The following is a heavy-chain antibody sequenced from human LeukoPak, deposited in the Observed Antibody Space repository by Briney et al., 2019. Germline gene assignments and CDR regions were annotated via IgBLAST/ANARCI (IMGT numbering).Heavy chain of an antibody. CDR1: GYTFASYA. Sequence: ASVKVSCKASGYTFASYAMHWVRQAPGQRLEWMGWINAGNGNTKYSQKFQGRVTITRDTSASTAYMELSSLRSEDTAVYYCALEGVVVTASCFDYWGQGTLVTVSS. J-gene: IGHJ4*02. D-gene: IGHD2-21*02. CDR2: INAGNGNT. V-gene: IGHV1-3*01. CDR3: ALEGVVVTASCFDY.